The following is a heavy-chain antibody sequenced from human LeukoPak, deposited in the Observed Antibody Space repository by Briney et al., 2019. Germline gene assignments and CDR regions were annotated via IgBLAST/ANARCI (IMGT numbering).Heavy chain of an antibody. CDR3: ARSRQASGLFNS. V-gene: IGHV4-30-2*06. Sequence: SETLSLTCTVSGYAITSGGFSWNWIRQSPGKGLEWIGCIYDRGPAYYNPSLKSRFTISVDRPKNQFFLNVTSLTAADAAVYFCARSRQASGLFNSWGQGTLVVVSS. D-gene: IGHD3-10*01. CDR2: IYDRGPA. J-gene: IGHJ5*01. CDR1: GYAITSGGFS.